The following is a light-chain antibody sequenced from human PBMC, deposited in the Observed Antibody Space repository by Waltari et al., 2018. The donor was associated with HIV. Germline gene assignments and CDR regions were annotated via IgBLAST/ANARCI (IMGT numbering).Light chain of an antibody. V-gene: IGLV2-14*01. CDR3: SSFSTSGSVR. CDR1: TNDIGLLNT. Sequence: QSALTQPVSVSGSPGLSITLPCLGTTNDIGLLNTVSWYRHQPDSPPPLSIIDTESRPPGIPSLCSGGKSATTAALPITGLQADEDGHYYCSSFSTSGSVRFGGGTKLTV. CDR2: DTE. J-gene: IGLJ3*02.